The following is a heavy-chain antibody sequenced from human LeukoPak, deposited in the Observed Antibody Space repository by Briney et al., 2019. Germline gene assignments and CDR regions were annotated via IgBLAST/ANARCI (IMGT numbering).Heavy chain of an antibody. V-gene: IGHV1-3*01. D-gene: IGHD1-26*01. CDR3: ADSGSYYPGYFQH. Sequence: GASVKVSCKASGYTFTSYAMHWVRQAPGQRLEWMGWINAGNGNTKYSRKFQGRVTITRDTSASTAYMELSSLRSEDTAVYYCADSGSYYPGYFQHWGQGTLVTVSS. CDR2: INAGNGNT. CDR1: GYTFTSYA. J-gene: IGHJ1*01.